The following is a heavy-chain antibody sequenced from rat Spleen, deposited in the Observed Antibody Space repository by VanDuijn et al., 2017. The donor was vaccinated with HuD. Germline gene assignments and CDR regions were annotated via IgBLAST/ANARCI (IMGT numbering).Heavy chain of an antibody. CDR2: ITDTGGST. V-gene: IGHV5-29*01. CDR3: TRGYVMDA. Sequence: EVQLVESDGGLVQPGRSLKLSCAASGLTFSDYGMAWVRQAPTKGLEWVATITDTGGSTFYPDSMKGRFTISRDNAKNTQYLQMDSLRSEDTATYYCTRGYVMDAWGQGASVTVSS. J-gene: IGHJ4*01. CDR1: GLTFSDYG.